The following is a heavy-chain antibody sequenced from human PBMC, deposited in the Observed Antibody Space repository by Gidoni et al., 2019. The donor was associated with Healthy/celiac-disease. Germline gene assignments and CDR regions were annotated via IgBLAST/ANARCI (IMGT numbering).Heavy chain of an antibody. Sequence: QVTLKESGPVLVKPTETLTLTCTVSGFSLSNARMGVSWIRQPPGKALEWLAHIFSNDEKSYSTSLKSRLTISKDTSKSQVVLTMTNMDPVDTATYYCARILLKVTNQEGYYYGMDVWGQGTTVTVSS. D-gene: IGHD2-21*02. V-gene: IGHV2-26*01. J-gene: IGHJ6*02. CDR2: IFSNDEK. CDR1: GFSLSNARMG. CDR3: ARILLKVTNQEGYYYGMDV.